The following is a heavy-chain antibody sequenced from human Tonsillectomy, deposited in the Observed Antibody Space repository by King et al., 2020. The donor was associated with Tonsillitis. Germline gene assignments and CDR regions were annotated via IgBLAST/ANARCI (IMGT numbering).Heavy chain of an antibody. D-gene: IGHD2-8*01. Sequence: QLQESGPGLVKPSQTLSLTCAVSGGSISSGDYSWSWIRQPPGKGLEWIGYMYYSGSTYYNPSLKSRVTISVDTSKNQFSLKMNSVTAADTAVYYCARGYCTNGICLDAFDIWGPGTMVTVSS. CDR1: GGSISSGDYS. J-gene: IGHJ3*02. V-gene: IGHV4-30-4*07. CDR2: MYYSGST. CDR3: ARGYCTNGICLDAFDI.